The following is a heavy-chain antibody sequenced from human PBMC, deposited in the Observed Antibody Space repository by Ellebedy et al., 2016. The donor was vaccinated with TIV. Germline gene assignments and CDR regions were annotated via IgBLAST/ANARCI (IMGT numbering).Heavy chain of an antibody. CDR1: GFTFSSYS. CDR2: ISSSGSTI. J-gene: IGHJ6*02. V-gene: IGHV3-48*04. CDR3: ARDGSPYYYGSGSYEINGMDV. Sequence: PGGSLRLSCAASGFTFSSYSMNWVRPAPGKGLERLSYISSSGSTIYYADSVKGRFTISRDNAKNSLYLQMNSLRAEDTAVYYCARDGSPYYYGSGSYEINGMDVWGQGTTVTVSS. D-gene: IGHD3-10*01.